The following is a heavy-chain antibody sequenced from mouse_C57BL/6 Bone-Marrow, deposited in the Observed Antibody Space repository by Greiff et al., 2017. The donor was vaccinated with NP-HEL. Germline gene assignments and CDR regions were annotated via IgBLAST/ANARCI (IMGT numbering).Heavy chain of an antibody. J-gene: IGHJ2*01. D-gene: IGHD4-1*01. CDR3: ARGDLTDFDY. CDR2: ISYDGSN. V-gene: IGHV3-6*01. Sequence: EVKLMESGPGLVKPSQSLSLTCSVTGYSITSGYYWNWIRQFPGNKLEWMGYISYDGSNNYNPSLKNRISITRDTSKNQFFLKLNSVTTEDTATYYCARGDLTDFDYWGQGTTLTVSS. CDR1: GYSITSGYY.